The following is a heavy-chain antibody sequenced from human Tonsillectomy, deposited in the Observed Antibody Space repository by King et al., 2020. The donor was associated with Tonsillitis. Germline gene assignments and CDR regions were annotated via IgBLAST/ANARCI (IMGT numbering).Heavy chain of an antibody. CDR3: ARDRTAGSYYYYYGMDV. CDR1: GFTVSSNY. D-gene: IGHD6-13*01. CDR2: IYSGGST. J-gene: IGHJ6*02. Sequence: DVQLVESGGGLIQPGGSLRLSCAASGFTVSSNYMSWVRQAPGKGLEWVSVIYSGGSTYYADSVKGRLPISRDNSKNTLYLQMNSRRAEDTAVYYCARDRTAGSYYYYYGMDVWGQGTTVTVSS. V-gene: IGHV3-53*01.